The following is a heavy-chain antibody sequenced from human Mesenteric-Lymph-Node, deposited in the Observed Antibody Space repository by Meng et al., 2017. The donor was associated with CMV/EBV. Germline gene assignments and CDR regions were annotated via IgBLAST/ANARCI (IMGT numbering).Heavy chain of an antibody. CDR3: ARAFGDGKRYCSSTSCHTMDY. D-gene: IGHD2-2*02. Sequence: SFSGYYWSWIRQPPGKGLEWIGEINHSGSTNYNPSLKSRVTISVDTSKNQFSLKLSSVTAADTAVYYCARAFGDGKRYCSSTSCHTMDYWGQGTLVTVSS. J-gene: IGHJ4*02. V-gene: IGHV4-34*01. CDR2: INHSGST. CDR1: SFSGYY.